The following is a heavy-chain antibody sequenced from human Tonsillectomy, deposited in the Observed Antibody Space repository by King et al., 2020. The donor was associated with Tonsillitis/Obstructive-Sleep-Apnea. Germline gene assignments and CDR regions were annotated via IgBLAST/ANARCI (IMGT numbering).Heavy chain of an antibody. J-gene: IGHJ4*02. D-gene: IGHD2-2*02. V-gene: IGHV3-21*01. CDR2: ISSSSSYI. CDR3: ARDHCSSSSCYIDY. Sequence: VQLVESGGGLVKPGGSLRLSCAASGFTFSSYSMNWVRQAPGKGLEWVSSISSSSSYIYYADSVKGRFTISSDNAKNLLYLQMNSLRAEDTAVYYCARDHCSSSSCYIDYWGQGTLVTVSS. CDR1: GFTFSSYS.